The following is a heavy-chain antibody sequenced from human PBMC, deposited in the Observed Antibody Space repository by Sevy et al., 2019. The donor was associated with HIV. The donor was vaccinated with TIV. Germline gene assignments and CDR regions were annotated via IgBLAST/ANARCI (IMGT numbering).Heavy chain of an antibody. D-gene: IGHD3-16*02. V-gene: IGHV3-15*01. CDR1: GFTLSNAW. J-gene: IGHJ4*02. Sequence: GGSLRLSCTASGFTLSNAWMSWVRQAPGKGLEWVGRIKSKTDGGTTDNAAPVKGRFTISRDDSKNTLYLQMNSLKTEDTAVYYCTTDHYDDVWGSYRPAGYWGQGTLVTVSS. CDR3: TTDHYDDVWGSYRPAGY. CDR2: IKSKTDGGTT.